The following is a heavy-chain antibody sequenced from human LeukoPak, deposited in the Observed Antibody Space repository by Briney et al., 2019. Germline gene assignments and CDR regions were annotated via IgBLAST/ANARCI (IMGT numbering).Heavy chain of an antibody. CDR2: INPNSGGT. V-gene: IGHV1-2*02. D-gene: IGHD3-16*01. Sequence: ASVKVSCKASGYTFTGYYMHWVRQAPGQGLEWMGWINPNSGGTNYAQKFQGRVTMTRDTSISTAYMELSGLRSDDTAVYYCASSPAGEHDAFDIWGQGTMVTVSS. J-gene: IGHJ3*02. CDR3: ASSPAGEHDAFDI. CDR1: GYTFTGYY.